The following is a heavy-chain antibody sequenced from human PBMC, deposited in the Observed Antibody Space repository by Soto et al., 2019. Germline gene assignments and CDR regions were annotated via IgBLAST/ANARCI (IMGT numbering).Heavy chain of an antibody. J-gene: IGHJ4*02. CDR1: GFTFSTDG. Sequence: EVQLLESGGGVAQPGGSLRLSCAGSGFTFSTDGMSWVRQAPGKGLEWVSGISDNGVITNYAGSVKGRFTISKDSSKSTVYLQMNSLRAEDTAVYFCAKGGRTWDGFDYWGQGTLVTVST. CDR3: AKGGRTWDGFDY. CDR2: ISDNGVIT. V-gene: IGHV3-23*01. D-gene: IGHD1-26*01.